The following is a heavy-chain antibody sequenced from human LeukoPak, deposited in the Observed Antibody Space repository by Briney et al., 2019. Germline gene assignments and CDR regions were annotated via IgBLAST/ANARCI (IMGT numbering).Heavy chain of an antibody. J-gene: IGHJ4*02. Sequence: ETLSLTCAVYGGSFSGYYWSWIRQPPGKGLEWIGEINHSGSTNYNPSLKSRVTVSVDTSKNQFSLKLSSVTAADTAVYYCARVSGDFDYWGQGTLVTVSS. CDR2: INHSGST. CDR1: GGSFSGYY. D-gene: IGHD6-13*01. V-gene: IGHV4-34*01. CDR3: ARVSGDFDY.